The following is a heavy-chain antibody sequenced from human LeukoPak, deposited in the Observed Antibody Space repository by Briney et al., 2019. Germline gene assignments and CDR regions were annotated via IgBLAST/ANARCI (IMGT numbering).Heavy chain of an antibody. J-gene: IGHJ4*02. CDR3: ARLHSSGWYLDC. D-gene: IGHD6-19*01. Sequence: PSETLSLTCTVSGGSISSSTYYRAWIRQSQGLEWIGSIYYSGSTYYNPSLKSRVEISVDTSKNQFSLNLNSVTAADTAVYYCARLHSSGWYLDCWGQGTLVIVSS. CDR1: GGSISSSTYY. CDR2: IYYSGST. V-gene: IGHV4-39*01.